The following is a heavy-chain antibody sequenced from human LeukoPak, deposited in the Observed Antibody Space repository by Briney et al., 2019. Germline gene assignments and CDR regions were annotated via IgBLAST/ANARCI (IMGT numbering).Heavy chain of an antibody. CDR2: IYYSGST. CDR3: ARDRLTDYYGSETYYPNWFDP. D-gene: IGHD3-10*01. Sequence: PSETLSLTCTVSGGSISSSSYYWGWIRQPPGKGLEWIGSIYYSGSTYYSPSLKSRVTMSVDTSKNRISLRLTSVTAADTAIYYCARDRLTDYYGSETYYPNWFDPWGQGTLVTVSS. CDR1: GGSISSSSYY. J-gene: IGHJ5*02. V-gene: IGHV4-39*07.